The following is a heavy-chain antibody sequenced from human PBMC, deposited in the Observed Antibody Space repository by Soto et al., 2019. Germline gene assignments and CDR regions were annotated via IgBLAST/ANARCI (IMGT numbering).Heavy chain of an antibody. J-gene: IGHJ4*02. V-gene: IGHV1-18*01. Sequence: ASVKVSCKASGYTFTSYGISWVRQAPGQGLEWMGWISAYNGNTNYAQKLQGRVTMTTDTSTSTAYMELRSLRSDDTAVYYCARLQLPYYDILTGYYATGGLVFDYWGQGTLVTVSS. CDR2: ISAYNGNT. CDR3: ARLQLPYYDILTGYYATGGLVFDY. CDR1: GYTFTSYG. D-gene: IGHD3-9*01.